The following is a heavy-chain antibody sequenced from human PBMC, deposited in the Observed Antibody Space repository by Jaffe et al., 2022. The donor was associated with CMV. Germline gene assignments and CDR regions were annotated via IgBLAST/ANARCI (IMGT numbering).Heavy chain of an antibody. Sequence: QVQLQQWGAGLLKPSETLSLTCAVYGGSFSGYYWSWIRQPPGKGLEWIGEINHSGSTNYNPSLKSRVTISVDTSKNQFSLKLSSVTAADTAVYYCARGSRSSLQPRGKFDYWGQGTLVTVSS. J-gene: IGHJ4*02. D-gene: IGHD1-1*01. CDR2: INHSGST. CDR1: GGSFSGYY. V-gene: IGHV4-34*01. CDR3: ARGSRSSLQPRGKFDY.